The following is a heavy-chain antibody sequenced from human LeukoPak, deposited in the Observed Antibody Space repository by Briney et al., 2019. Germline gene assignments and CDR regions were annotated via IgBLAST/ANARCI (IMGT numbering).Heavy chain of an antibody. CDR2: IIPNLGIA. Sequence: GASVKVSCKASGGTFSSYAISWVRQAPGQGLEWMGRIIPNLGIANYAQKFQGRVTITADKSTSTAYMELSSLRSEDTAVYYCARWGGRYPFDYWGQGTLVTVSS. V-gene: IGHV1-69*04. CDR1: GGTFSSYA. J-gene: IGHJ4*02. D-gene: IGHD6-19*01. CDR3: ARWGGRYPFDY.